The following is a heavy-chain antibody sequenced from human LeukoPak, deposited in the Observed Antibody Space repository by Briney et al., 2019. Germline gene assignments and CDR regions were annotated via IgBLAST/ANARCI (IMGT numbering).Heavy chain of an antibody. Sequence: SETLSLTCTVSGGSISSSSYYWGWIRQPPGKGLEWIGSIYYSGSTYYNPSLKSRVTISVDTSKNQFSLKLSSVTAADTAVYYCARQKYSSGWYVDYWGQGTLVTVSP. J-gene: IGHJ4*02. CDR1: GGSISSSSYY. D-gene: IGHD6-19*01. V-gene: IGHV4-39*01. CDR2: IYYSGST. CDR3: ARQKYSSGWYVDY.